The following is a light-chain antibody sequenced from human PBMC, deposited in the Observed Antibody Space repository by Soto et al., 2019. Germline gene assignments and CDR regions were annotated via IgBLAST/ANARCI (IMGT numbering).Light chain of an antibody. CDR3: CSYAGSDTLYV. Sequence: QSALTQPASVSGSPGQSITISCSDVGSFLLVSWYQQYPGKAPKLMIYEGSKRPSGISSRFSGFKSGNTASLTVSGLQAEDEADYYCCSYAGSDTLYVFGSGTKVTVL. CDR2: EGS. CDR1: DVGSFLL. J-gene: IGLJ1*01. V-gene: IGLV2-23*01.